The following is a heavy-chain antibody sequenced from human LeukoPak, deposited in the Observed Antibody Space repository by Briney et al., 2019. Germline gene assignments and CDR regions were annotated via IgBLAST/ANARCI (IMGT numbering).Heavy chain of an antibody. V-gene: IGHV3-21*01. J-gene: IGHJ5*02. CDR3: ARDGGSSWYDNWFDP. CDR2: ISSSSSYI. Sequence: GGSLRLSCAASGFTFSSYSMNWVRQAPGKGLEWVSSISSSSSYIYYADSVKGRFTISRDNAKNSLYLQMNSLRAEDTAVYYCARDGGSSWYDNWFDPWGQGTLVTVSS. CDR1: GFTFSSYS. D-gene: IGHD6-13*01.